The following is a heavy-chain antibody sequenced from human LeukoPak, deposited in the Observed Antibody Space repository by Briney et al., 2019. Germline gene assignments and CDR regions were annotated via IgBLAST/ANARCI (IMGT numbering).Heavy chain of an antibody. CDR2: IYSGGST. Sequence: GGSLRLSCAASGFTFSSYEMNWVRQAPGKGLEWVSVIYSGGSTYYADSVKGRFTISRDNSKNTLYLQMNSLRAEDTAVYYCARGTGALTYYFDYWGQGTLVTVSS. D-gene: IGHD2-8*02. CDR3: ARGTGALTYYFDY. CDR1: GFTFSSYE. V-gene: IGHV3-53*01. J-gene: IGHJ4*02.